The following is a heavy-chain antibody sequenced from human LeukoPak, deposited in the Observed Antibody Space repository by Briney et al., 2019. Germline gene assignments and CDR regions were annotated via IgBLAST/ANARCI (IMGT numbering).Heavy chain of an antibody. CDR3: ASTKLGYSSGWH. Sequence: PSETLSLTCTVSGGSISSSYSWGWIRQPPGKGLEWIGNIYYSGSTYYNSSLKSRVTISVDTSKNQFSLKLSSVTASDTAIYYCASTKLGYSSGWHWGQGTLVTVSS. V-gene: IGHV4-39*01. CDR2: IYYSGST. J-gene: IGHJ4*02. D-gene: IGHD6-19*01. CDR1: GGSISSSYS.